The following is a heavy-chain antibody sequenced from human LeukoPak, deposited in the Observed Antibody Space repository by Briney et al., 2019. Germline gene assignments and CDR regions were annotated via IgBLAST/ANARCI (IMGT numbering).Heavy chain of an antibody. CDR1: GFTFSSYA. CDR2: ISGSGGST. V-gene: IGHV3-23*01. CDR3: AKDSRVGSSGYYFDY. Sequence: PGGSLRLSCAASGFTFSSYAMSWVRQAPGKGLEWVSAISGSGGSTYYADSVKGRFTTSRDNSKNTLYLQMNSLRAEDTAVYYCAKDSRVGSSGYYFDYWGQGTLVTVSS. J-gene: IGHJ4*02. D-gene: IGHD3-22*01.